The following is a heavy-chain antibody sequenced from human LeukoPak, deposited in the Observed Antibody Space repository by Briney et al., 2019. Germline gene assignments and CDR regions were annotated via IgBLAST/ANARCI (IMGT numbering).Heavy chain of an antibody. CDR3: ARGSGEYYYYMDV. V-gene: IGHV1-46*01. Sequence: ASVKVSCKASGYTFTSYYMHWVRQAPGQGLEWMGIINPSGGSTSYARKFQGRVTMTRDMSTSTVYMELSSLRSEDTAVYYCARGSGEYYYYMDVWGKGTTVTVSS. CDR2: INPSGGST. D-gene: IGHD2-15*01. J-gene: IGHJ6*03. CDR1: GYTFTSYY.